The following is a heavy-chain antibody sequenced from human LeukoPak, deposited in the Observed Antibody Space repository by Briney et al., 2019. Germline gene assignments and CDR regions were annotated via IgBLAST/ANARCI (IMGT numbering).Heavy chain of an antibody. CDR2: ISWNGGRI. Sequence: GGSLRLSCAASGFTFGDYAMHWVRQTPGKGLEWVSGISWNGGRIGYADSVEGRFTISRGNAKNSLYLQMNSLRVEDMAFYYCAKDEYSSPHGAFDIWGQGTMVTVSS. D-gene: IGHD6-13*01. V-gene: IGHV3-9*03. CDR1: GFTFGDYA. CDR3: AKDEYSSPHGAFDI. J-gene: IGHJ3*02.